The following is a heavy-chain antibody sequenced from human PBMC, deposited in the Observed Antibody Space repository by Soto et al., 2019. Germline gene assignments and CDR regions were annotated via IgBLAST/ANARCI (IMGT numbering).Heavy chain of an antibody. V-gene: IGHV4-59*01. Sequence: QVQLQESGPGLVKPSETLSLTCTVSGGSISSYYWSWIRQPPGKGLEWIGYIYYSGSTHYNPSLKSRVTISVDTSKNQFSLKLSSVTAADTAVYYCARRYGGNVDYWGQGTLVTVSS. CDR2: IYYSGST. CDR1: GGSISSYY. J-gene: IGHJ4*02. D-gene: IGHD1-26*01. CDR3: ARRYGGNVDY.